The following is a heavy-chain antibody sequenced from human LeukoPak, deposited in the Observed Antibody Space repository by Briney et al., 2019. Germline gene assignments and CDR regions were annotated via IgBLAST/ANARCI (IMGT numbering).Heavy chain of an antibody. CDR3: ARGIRQLRFLEWPFAVRADDAFDI. CDR2: ISAYNGNT. CDR1: GYTFTSYG. V-gene: IGHV1-18*01. D-gene: IGHD3-3*01. J-gene: IGHJ3*02. Sequence: ASVKVSCKASGYTFTSYGISWVRQAPGQGLEWMGWISAYNGNTNYAQKLQGRVTMTTDTSTSTAYMELRSLRSDDTAVYYCARGIRQLRFLEWPFAVRADDAFDIWGQGTMVTVSS.